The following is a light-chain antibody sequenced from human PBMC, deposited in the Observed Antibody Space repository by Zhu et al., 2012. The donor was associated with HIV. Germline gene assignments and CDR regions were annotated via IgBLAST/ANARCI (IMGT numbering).Light chain of an antibody. CDR1: QSVSSSY. V-gene: IGKV3-20*01. Sequence: EIVLTQSPGTLSLSPGESATLSCRTSQSVSSSYLAWYQQKPGQAPRLLIYGISIRATGIPDRFSGSGSGTDFTLTISRLEPEDFAVYYCQQCGGSPPXTFGQGTKLEIK. CDR3: QQCGGSPPXT. CDR2: GIS. J-gene: IGKJ2*01.